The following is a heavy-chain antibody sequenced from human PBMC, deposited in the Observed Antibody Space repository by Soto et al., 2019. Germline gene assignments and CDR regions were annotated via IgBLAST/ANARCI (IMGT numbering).Heavy chain of an antibody. CDR2: IYYSGRT. D-gene: IGHD2-21*02. CDR1: RGSITNYY. Sequence: PSETLSLTCTVSRGSITNYYWSWIRQPPGKGLEWIGYIYYSGRTSYNPSLKSRVTISVDRSKNQFSLKLSSVTAADTAVYCCASAGGNSRAFDIWGQGRMGTVSS. CDR3: ASAGGNSRAFDI. V-gene: IGHV4-59*12. J-gene: IGHJ3*02.